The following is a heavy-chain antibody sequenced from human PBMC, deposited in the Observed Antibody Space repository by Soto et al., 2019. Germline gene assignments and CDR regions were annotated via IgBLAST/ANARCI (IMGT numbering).Heavy chain of an antibody. Sequence: WESXRLSCSCSGFTFNSYSRSWFRQAPGKGLEWVSAISGSGGSTYYADSVNGRFTISRDNSKNTLSLQMNSLRAEDTAIYYCARESVQTAVSGESESWGQGSLAT. J-gene: IGHJ4*02. CDR1: GFTFNSYS. CDR2: ISGSGGST. V-gene: IGHV3-23*01. CDR3: ARESVQTAVSGESES. D-gene: IGHD2-2*01.